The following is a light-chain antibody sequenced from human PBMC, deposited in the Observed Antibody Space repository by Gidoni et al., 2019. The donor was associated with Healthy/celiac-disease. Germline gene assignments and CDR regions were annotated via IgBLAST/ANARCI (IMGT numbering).Light chain of an antibody. Sequence: DIVLTQSPGTLSLSPGERATLSCRASQSVSSSYLAWYQQKPGQAPRLLIYGASSRATGIPDRFSGSGSGTDFTLTISRLETEDFAVYYCKQYGSSPGTFGQGTKVEIK. V-gene: IGKV3-20*01. J-gene: IGKJ1*01. CDR2: GAS. CDR3: KQYGSSPGT. CDR1: QSVSSSY.